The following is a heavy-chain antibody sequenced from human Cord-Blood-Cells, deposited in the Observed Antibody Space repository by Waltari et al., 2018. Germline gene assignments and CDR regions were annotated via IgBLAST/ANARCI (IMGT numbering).Heavy chain of an antibody. Sequence: EVQLVESGGGLFQPGGSLRLSCAASGFTVSSNYMSWVRQAPGKGVDWVSVIDSGGSTYYADSVKGRFTISRDNSKNTLYLQMNSLRAEDTAVYYCARGRYSSGFDYWGQGTLVTVSS. J-gene: IGHJ4*02. CDR1: GFTVSSNY. CDR3: ARGRYSSGFDY. CDR2: IDSGGST. V-gene: IGHV3-53*01. D-gene: IGHD6-19*01.